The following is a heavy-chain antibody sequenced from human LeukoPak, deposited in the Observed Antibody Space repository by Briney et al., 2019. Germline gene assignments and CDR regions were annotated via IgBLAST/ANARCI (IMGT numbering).Heavy chain of an antibody. J-gene: IGHJ3*02. V-gene: IGHV3-48*04. D-gene: IGHD5-12*01. Sequence: GGSLRLSCAASGFTFSSYSMNWVRQAPGKGLEWVSYISSSGSTIYYADSVKGRFTISRDNAKNSLYLQMNSLRAEDTAVYYCARGVVATGDAFDIWGQGTMVTVSS. CDR2: ISSSGSTI. CDR1: GFTFSSYS. CDR3: ARGVVATGDAFDI.